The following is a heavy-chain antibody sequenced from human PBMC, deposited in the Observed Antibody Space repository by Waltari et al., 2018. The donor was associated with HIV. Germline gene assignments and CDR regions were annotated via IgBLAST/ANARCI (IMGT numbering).Heavy chain of an antibody. CDR2: ISGDGKNK. J-gene: IGHJ4*02. Sequence: EVRLVESGGGPVQPGGSLRLSCAASGFTISLHNMNWVRQTPGKGLEWVAYISGDGKNKYYADSVKGRFIISKDNGQNFLHLQMDRLSVDDSAKYFCAREVTSSKVMNYWGQGTPVIVSS. V-gene: IGHV3-48*03. CDR3: AREVTSSKVMNY. D-gene: IGHD2-21*02. CDR1: GFTISLHN.